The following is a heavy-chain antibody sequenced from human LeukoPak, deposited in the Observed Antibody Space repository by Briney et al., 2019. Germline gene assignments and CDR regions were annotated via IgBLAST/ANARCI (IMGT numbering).Heavy chain of an antibody. D-gene: IGHD3-10*01. Sequence: QAGGSLRLSCAASEFIFGAYWMTWVRQAPGKGLERVANINQAGSEKYYMDSVKGRFTISRDNAKKSLFLQMNSLTAEDTGLYYCVRSLERFGTRDYWGQGTLVTVSS. CDR3: VRSLERFGTRDY. CDR1: EFIFGAYW. J-gene: IGHJ4*02. V-gene: IGHV3-7*01. CDR2: INQAGSEK.